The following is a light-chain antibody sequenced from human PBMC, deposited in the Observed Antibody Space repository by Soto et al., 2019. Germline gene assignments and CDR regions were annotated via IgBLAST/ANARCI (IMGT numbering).Light chain of an antibody. Sequence: EVVLTQSPATLSLSPGDSAALSCWASQTLRVNYFAWYHQKPGQPPRLLVYGPSGRATGIPDRFSGSVSRTDFNLTISGVEPEDFGIYYCHQFGSSPFTFGPWTKV. J-gene: IGKJ3*01. CDR1: QTLRVNY. V-gene: IGKV3-20*01. CDR3: HQFGSSPFT. CDR2: GPS.